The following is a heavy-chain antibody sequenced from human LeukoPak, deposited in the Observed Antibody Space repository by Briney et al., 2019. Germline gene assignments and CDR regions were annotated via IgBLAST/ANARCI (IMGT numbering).Heavy chain of an antibody. D-gene: IGHD5-12*01. CDR2: IYHSGNT. J-gene: IGHJ4*02. V-gene: IGHV4-38-2*02. Sequence: SETLSLTCTVSGYSISSGYYWGWIRPPPGKGLEWIGSIYHSGNTYYNPSLKSRVTISVDTSKNQFSLKLSSVTAADTAVYYCARGGYRGYGLIPEPFDYWGQGTLVTVSS. CDR1: GYSISSGYY. CDR3: ARGGYRGYGLIPEPFDY.